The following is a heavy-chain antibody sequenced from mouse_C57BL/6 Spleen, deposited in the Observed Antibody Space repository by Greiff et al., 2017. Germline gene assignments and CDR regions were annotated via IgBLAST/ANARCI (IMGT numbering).Heavy chain of an antibody. CDR2: IYPGEGDT. Sequence: QVQLKESGPELVKPGASVKISCKASGYAFSSSWMNWVKQRPGKGLEWIGRIYPGEGDTNYNGKFKGKATLTADKSSSTAYMQLSSLTSEDSAVYFCARSGSNYYFDYWGQGTTLTVSS. V-gene: IGHV1-82*01. CDR3: ARSGSNYYFDY. J-gene: IGHJ2*01. D-gene: IGHD2-5*01. CDR1: GYAFSSSW.